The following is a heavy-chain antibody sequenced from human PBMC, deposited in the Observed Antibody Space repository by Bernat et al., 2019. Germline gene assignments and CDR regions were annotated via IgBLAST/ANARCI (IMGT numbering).Heavy chain of an antibody. V-gene: IGHV1-46*03. CDR3: AREWHDSSGYYYPEDYFDY. CDR1: GYTFTSYY. CDR2: INPSGGST. Sequence: QVQLVQSGAEVKKPGASVKVSCKASGYTFTSYYMHWVRQAPGQGLEWMGIINPSGGSTSYAQKFQGRVTMTRDTSTSTVYKELSSLRSEDTAVYYCAREWHDSSGYYYPEDYFDYWGQGTLVTVSS. D-gene: IGHD3-22*01. J-gene: IGHJ4*02.